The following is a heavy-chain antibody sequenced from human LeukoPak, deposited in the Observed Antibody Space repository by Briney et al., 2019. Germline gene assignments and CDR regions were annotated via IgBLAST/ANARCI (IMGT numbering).Heavy chain of an antibody. CDR2: IKQDGSEK. Sequence: GGSLRLSCAASGFTFSSYWMSWVRQAPGKGLEWVANIKQDGSEKYYVDSVKGRFTISRDNAKNSLYLQMNSLRAEDTAVYYCARAYSGWEGYYFDYWGQGTLVTVSS. V-gene: IGHV3-7*01. D-gene: IGHD6-19*01. J-gene: IGHJ4*02. CDR1: GFTFSSYW. CDR3: ARAYSGWEGYYFDY.